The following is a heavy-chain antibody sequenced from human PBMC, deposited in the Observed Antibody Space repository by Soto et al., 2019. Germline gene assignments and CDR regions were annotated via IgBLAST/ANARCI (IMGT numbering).Heavy chain of an antibody. D-gene: IGHD3-3*01. CDR3: ARVGTYYDFWSGYYTKGGWFDP. CDR1: GYTFTGYY. Sequence: QVQLVQSGAEVKKPGASVKVSCKASGYTFTGYYMHWVRQAPGQGLEWMGWINPNSGGTNYAQKFQGWVTMTRDTSISTAYMEMSRRRSDDTAVYYCARVGTYYDFWSGYYTKGGWFDPWGQGTLVTVSS. V-gene: IGHV1-2*04. CDR2: INPNSGGT. J-gene: IGHJ5*02.